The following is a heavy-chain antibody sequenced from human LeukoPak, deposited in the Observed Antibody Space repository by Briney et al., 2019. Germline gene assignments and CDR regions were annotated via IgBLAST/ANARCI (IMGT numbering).Heavy chain of an antibody. V-gene: IGHV4-38-2*02. D-gene: IGHD5-18*01. J-gene: IGHJ3*02. CDR3: ARAVAASYGYWGTDHDAFDI. CDR2: IYHSGST. CDR1: GYSISSGYY. Sequence: SETLSLTCTVSGYSISSGYYWGWIRQPPGKGLEWIGSIYHSGSTNYNPSLKSRVTISVDTSKNQFSLKLSSVTAADTAVYYCARAVAASYGYWGTDHDAFDIWGQGTMVTVSS.